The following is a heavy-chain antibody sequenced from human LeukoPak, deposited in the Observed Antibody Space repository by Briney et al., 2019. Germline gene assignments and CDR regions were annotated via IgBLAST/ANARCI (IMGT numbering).Heavy chain of an antibody. CDR1: GFTFSSYW. J-gene: IGHJ5*02. CDR3: ARGRLGYCSGGSCYSGRNWFDP. Sequence: GSLRLSCAASGFTFSSYWMSWVRQAPGKGLEWIGEINHSGSTNYNPSLKSRVTISVDTSKNQFSLKLSSVTAADTAVCYCARGRLGYCSGGSCYSGRNWFDPWGQGTLVTVSS. D-gene: IGHD2-15*01. CDR2: INHSGST. V-gene: IGHV4-34*01.